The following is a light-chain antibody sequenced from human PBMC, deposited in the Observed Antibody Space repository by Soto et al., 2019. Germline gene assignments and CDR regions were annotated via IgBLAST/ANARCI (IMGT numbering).Light chain of an antibody. CDR2: WAS. CDR3: QQYCSSPWT. J-gene: IGKJ1*01. Sequence: DIVMTQSPDSLAVSLGERATINCKSSQRVLYSSSNKNSLAWYQQKPGQPPKLLIYWASTRESGAPDRFSGSWSGTDFTLSISSLQAEDVAVYYCQQYCSSPWTYGQGTKVEIK. V-gene: IGKV4-1*01. CDR1: QRVLYSSSNKNS.